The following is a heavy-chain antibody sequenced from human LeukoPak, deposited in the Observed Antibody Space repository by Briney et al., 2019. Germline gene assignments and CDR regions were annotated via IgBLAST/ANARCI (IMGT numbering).Heavy chain of an antibody. CDR3: ARGSGRAVVAAKVPFGY. V-gene: IGHV4-34*01. Sequence: SETLSLTCAVYGGSFSGYYWSWIRQPPGKGLEWIGEINHSGSTNYNPSLKSRVTISVDTSKNQFSLKLSSVTAADTAVYYCARGSGRAVVAAKVPFGYWGQGTLVTVSS. J-gene: IGHJ4*02. CDR1: GGSFSGYY. D-gene: IGHD2-15*01. CDR2: INHSGST.